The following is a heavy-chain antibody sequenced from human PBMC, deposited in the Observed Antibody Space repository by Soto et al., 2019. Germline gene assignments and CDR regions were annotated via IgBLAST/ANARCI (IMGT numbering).Heavy chain of an antibody. D-gene: IGHD5-18*01. Sequence: GGSLRLSWAASGFSFSGYEMNWVRQAPGKGLECVAFISGSGTTMYYVDSVKGRFSISRDNARKTLYLQMNSLKAEDTAVYYCTSRAYNDGAPFYYEYYGMDVWGQGTTVTVSS. J-gene: IGHJ6*02. V-gene: IGHV3-48*03. CDR1: GFSFSGYE. CDR3: TSRAYNDGAPFYYEYYGMDV. CDR2: ISGSGTTM.